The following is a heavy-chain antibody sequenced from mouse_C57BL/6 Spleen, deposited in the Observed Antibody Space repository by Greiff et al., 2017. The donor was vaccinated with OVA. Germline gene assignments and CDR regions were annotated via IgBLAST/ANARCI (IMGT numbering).Heavy chain of an antibody. CDR2: ISSGGSYT. Sequence: EVKLQESGGDLVKPGGSLKLSCAASGFTFSSYGMSWVRQTPDKRLEWVATISSGGSYTYYPDSVKGRFTISRDNAKNTLYLQMSSLKSEDTAMYYCARDYDYDKGFAYWGQGTLVTVSA. V-gene: IGHV5-6*01. CDR3: ARDYDYDKGFAY. CDR1: GFTFSSYG. D-gene: IGHD2-4*01. J-gene: IGHJ3*01.